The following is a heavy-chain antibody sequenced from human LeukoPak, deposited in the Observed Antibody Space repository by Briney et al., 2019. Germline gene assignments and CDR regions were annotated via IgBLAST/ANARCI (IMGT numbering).Heavy chain of an antibody. CDR2: ISYDGTNK. CDR3: VRSPTYYNMDV. J-gene: IGHJ6*03. V-gene: IGHV3-30-3*01. Sequence: GGSLRLSCAASGFTFGNYVIPWVRQAPGKGLEWLAVISYDGTNKYYADSVKGRFTISRDHSQSTVDLQMNTLRGADTAVYYCVRSPTYYNMDVWGKGTTVTVS. CDR1: GFTFGNYV.